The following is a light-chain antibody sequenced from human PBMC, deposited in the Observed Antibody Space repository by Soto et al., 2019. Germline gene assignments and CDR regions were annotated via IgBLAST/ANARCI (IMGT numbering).Light chain of an antibody. J-gene: IGKJ1*01. CDR2: DAS. Sequence: IQMTQSPPTLSASAGDRVTVTCRASRSISTWVAWYQQKPGKAPKLLIYDASTLESGVPSRFSGSGSGTEFPLTITRLPPDYVVTYYCQQYNIFWTFGQGTKVEIK. CDR1: RSISTW. V-gene: IGKV1-5*01. CDR3: QQYNIFWT.